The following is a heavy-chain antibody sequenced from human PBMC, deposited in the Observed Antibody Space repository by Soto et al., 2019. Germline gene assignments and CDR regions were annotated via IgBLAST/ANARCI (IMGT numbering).Heavy chain of an antibody. D-gene: IGHD2-8*01. J-gene: IGHJ4*02. V-gene: IGHV3-21*01. Sequence: PGGSLRLSCAASGFTFSTFNMNWVRQAPGKGLEWVSSITNSAYTSYADSAKGRFTISRDNAKNSLYLQMNSLRAEDTAVYYCGLYDALFFDFWGQGALVTVSS. CDR2: ITNSAYT. CDR3: GLYDALFFDF. CDR1: GFTFSTFN.